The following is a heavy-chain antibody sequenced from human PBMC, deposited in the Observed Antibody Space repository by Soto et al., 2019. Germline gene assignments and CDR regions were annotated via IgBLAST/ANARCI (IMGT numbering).Heavy chain of an antibody. Sequence: ASETLSLTCTVSGGSISGYFWSWIRQPPGKGLECIGYLSDSGSTDYTPSLNSRVTISVDTSKNQFSLQLSSVTAADTAVYYCARKEYGDGLDVWGQGTTVTVS. D-gene: IGHD2-2*01. J-gene: IGHJ6*02. CDR1: GGSISGYF. CDR3: ARKEYGDGLDV. V-gene: IGHV4-59*01. CDR2: LSDSGST.